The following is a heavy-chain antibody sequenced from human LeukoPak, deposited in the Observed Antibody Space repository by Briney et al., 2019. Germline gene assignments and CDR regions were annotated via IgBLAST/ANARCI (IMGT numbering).Heavy chain of an antibody. V-gene: IGHV4-31*03. Sequence: SETLSLTCTVSGGSISSGGYYWNWIRQHPGKGLEWIGYIYYSGSTYYNPSLKSRVTISVDTSKNQFSLKLSSVTAADTAVYYCARGTMVRGVIISPFDYWGQGTLVTVSS. D-gene: IGHD3-10*01. J-gene: IGHJ4*02. CDR3: ARGTMVRGVIISPFDY. CDR2: IYYSGST. CDR1: GGSISSGGYY.